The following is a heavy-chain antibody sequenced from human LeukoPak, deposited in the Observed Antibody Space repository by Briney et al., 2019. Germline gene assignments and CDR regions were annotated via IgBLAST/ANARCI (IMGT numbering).Heavy chain of an antibody. J-gene: IGHJ4*02. CDR2: IKIDGTEK. CDR1: GFAFGTYW. CDR3: ARRVVGGTDYFDY. Sequence: PGGSLRLSCAVSGFAFGTYWMTWVRQAPGKGLEWVANIKIDGTEKRYADSVKGRFTISRDNAKNSLYLQMSSLRAEDTAVYYCARRVVGGTDYFDYWGQGTLVTASS. D-gene: IGHD1-26*01. V-gene: IGHV3-7*01.